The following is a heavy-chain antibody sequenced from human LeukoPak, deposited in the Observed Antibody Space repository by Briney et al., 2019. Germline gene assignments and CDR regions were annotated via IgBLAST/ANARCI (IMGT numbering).Heavy chain of an antibody. CDR2: IYYSGST. Sequence: SETLSLTCTVSGGSISSYYWSWIRQPPGKGLEWIGYIYYSGSTNYNPSLKSRVTISVDTSKNQFSLKLSSVTAADTAVYYCARWGYDILTGYSDRYYFDYWGQGTLVTVSS. V-gene: IGHV4-59*01. D-gene: IGHD3-9*01. J-gene: IGHJ4*02. CDR1: GGSISSYY. CDR3: ARWGYDILTGYSDRYYFDY.